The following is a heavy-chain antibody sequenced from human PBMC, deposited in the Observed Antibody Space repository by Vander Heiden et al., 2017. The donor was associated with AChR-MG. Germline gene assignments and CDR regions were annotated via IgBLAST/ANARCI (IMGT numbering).Heavy chain of an antibody. J-gene: IGHJ4*02. V-gene: IGHV4-39*01. CDR3: ARLISVYGSGSHTIDY. Sequence: QLQLQESGPGLVKPSETLCLTCTVSGGSISSSSYYWGWIRQPPGKGLEWIGSIYYSGSTYYNPSLKSRVTISVDTSKNQFSLKLSSVTAADTAVYYCARLISVYGSGSHTIDYWGQGTLVTVSS. CDR2: IYYSGST. CDR1: GGSISSSSYY. D-gene: IGHD3-10*01.